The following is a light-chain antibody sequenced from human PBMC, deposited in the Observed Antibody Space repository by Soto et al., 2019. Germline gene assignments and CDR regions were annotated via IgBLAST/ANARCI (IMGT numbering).Light chain of an antibody. CDR3: QQHGGSPIT. V-gene: IGKV3-20*01. J-gene: IGKJ5*01. CDR2: GAS. CDR1: QSVSSSY. Sequence: EIVVTQSPGTLSLSPGERATLSCRASQSVSSSYLAWYQQKPGQAPRLLIYGASSRATGIPDRFSGSGSGTDFTLTISRLEPEDFAVYDCQQHGGSPITFGQGTRLEI.